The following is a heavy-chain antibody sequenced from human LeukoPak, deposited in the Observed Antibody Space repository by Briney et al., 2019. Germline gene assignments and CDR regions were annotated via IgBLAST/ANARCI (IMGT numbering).Heavy chain of an antibody. CDR1: GFTFSSYW. CDR3: ARAPGDGSDY. D-gene: IGHD5-24*01. CDR2: IKQDGSEK. Sequence: PGRSLRLSCAVSGFTFSSYWMSWVRQAPGKGLEWVANIKQDGSEKYYVDSAKGRFTISRDNAKNSLYLQMNSLRVEDTAVYYCARAPGDGSDYWGQGTLVTVSS. V-gene: IGHV3-7*05. J-gene: IGHJ4*02.